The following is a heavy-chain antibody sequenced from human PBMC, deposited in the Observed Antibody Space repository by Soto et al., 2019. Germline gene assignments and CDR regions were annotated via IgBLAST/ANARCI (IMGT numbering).Heavy chain of an antibody. CDR2: IWYDGSNK. Sequence: QVQLVESGGGVVQPGRSLRLSCAASGFTFSSYGMHWVRQAPGKGLEWVAVIWYDGSNKYYADSVKGRFTISRDNSKNTLYLQMNSLSAEVTAVYYCAREGIAARRYYYGMDVWGQGTTVTVSS. J-gene: IGHJ6*02. D-gene: IGHD6-6*01. V-gene: IGHV3-33*01. CDR3: AREGIAARRYYYGMDV. CDR1: GFTFSSYG.